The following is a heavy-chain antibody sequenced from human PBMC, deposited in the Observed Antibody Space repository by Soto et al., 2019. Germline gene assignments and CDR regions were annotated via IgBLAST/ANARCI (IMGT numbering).Heavy chain of an antibody. V-gene: IGHV4-59*01. CDR3: ARGGYCGGDCYQFDY. CDR1: GGSISSYY. J-gene: IGHJ4*02. D-gene: IGHD2-21*02. Sequence: SETLSLTCTVSGGSISSYYWSWIRQPPGKGLEWIGYIYYSGSTNYNPSLKSRVTISVDTSKNQFSLKLSSVTAADTAVYYCARGGYCGGDCYQFDYWGQGTLVTVSS. CDR2: IYYSGST.